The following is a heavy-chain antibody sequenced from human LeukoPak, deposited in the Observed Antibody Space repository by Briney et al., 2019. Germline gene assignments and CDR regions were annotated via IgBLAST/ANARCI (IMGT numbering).Heavy chain of an antibody. CDR2: IRYDGSNE. D-gene: IGHD2-15*01. CDR3: AKVMPPGRIRFYSYYMDV. J-gene: IGHJ6*03. V-gene: IGHV3-30*02. Sequence: PGGSLRLSCAAAGVSFSGYGMHWVRQAPGKGLEWVAFIRYDGSNEYYADSVKGRFTISRDKSKNPLSLQMNGLRVEDTAVYYCAKVMPPGRIRFYSYYMDVWGKGTTVTVS. CDR1: GVSFSGYG.